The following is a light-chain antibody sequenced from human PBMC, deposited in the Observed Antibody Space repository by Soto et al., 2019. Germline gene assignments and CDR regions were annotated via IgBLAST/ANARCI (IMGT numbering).Light chain of an antibody. CDR3: QQYGSSLIT. V-gene: IGKV3-20*01. CDR1: QSVSSSY. CDR2: GAS. J-gene: IGKJ5*01. Sequence: EIELTQSPGTLSLSPGERATLSCRASQSVSSSYLAWYQQKPGQAPRLLIYGASSRATGIPDRFSGSGSGTDFTLTISRLEPEDFAVYYCQQYGSSLITFGQGTRL.